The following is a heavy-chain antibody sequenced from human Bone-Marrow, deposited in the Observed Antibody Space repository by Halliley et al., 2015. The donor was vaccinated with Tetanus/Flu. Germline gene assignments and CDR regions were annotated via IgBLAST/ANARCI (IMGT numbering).Heavy chain of an antibody. J-gene: IGHJ5*01. V-gene: IGHV3-23*01. CDR3: ARSSQVGGWLDS. Sequence: LGWVSTVGPSRDPYYADSVQGRFTVSRDDSKNILYLQMNSLRAEDTAQYYCARSSQVGGWLDSWGQGTLVTVSS. D-gene: IGHD2-15*01. CDR2: VGPSRDP.